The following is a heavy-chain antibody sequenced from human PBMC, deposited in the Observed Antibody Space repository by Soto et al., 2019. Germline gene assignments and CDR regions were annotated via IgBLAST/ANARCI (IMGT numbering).Heavy chain of an antibody. CDR3: ARDLTGTTFLSPRSIPDY. CDR1: GYTFTSYG. CDR2: ISAYNGNT. V-gene: IGHV1-18*01. J-gene: IGHJ4*02. D-gene: IGHD1-20*01. Sequence: ASVKVSCKASGYTFTSYGISWVRQAPGQGLEWMGWISAYNGNTNYAQKLQGRVTMTTDTSTSTAYMELRSLRSDDTAVYYCARDLTGTTFLSPRSIPDYSGQGTLVIVSS.